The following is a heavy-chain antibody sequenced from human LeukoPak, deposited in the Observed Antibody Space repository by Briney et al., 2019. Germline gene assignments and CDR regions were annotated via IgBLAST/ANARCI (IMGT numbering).Heavy chain of an antibody. CDR1: GASTSSSNYY. J-gene: IGHJ3*02. D-gene: IGHD5-12*01. CDR3: ARHNRPGSGGYETGFDI. V-gene: IGHV4-39*01. CDR2: IYYSVSKSVST. Sequence: PSETLSLTCTVSGASTSSSNYYSDWIRQSPGKGLEWIGNIYYSVSKSVSTYYTPSLRSRVTISVDTSKNQFSLKLSSVTAADTAVYYCARHNRPGSGGYETGFDIWGQGTMVTVSS.